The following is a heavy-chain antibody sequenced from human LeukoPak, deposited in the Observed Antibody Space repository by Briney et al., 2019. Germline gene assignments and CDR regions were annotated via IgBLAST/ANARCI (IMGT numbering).Heavy chain of an antibody. CDR2: ISTSSSYI. Sequence: GGSLRLSCAGSGFTFSSNSMTWVRQAPGKGLEWVSSISTSSSYIDYADSVKGRFTISRDNAKNSLYLQMNSLRVDDTAVYYCAKGGLVHRFDPWGQGTLVTVSS. J-gene: IGHJ5*02. CDR3: AKGGLVHRFDP. V-gene: IGHV3-21*04. CDR1: GFTFSSNS.